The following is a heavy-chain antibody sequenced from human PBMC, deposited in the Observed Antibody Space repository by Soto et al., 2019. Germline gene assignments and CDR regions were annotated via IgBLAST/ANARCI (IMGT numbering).Heavy chain of an antibody. V-gene: IGHV3-11*01. CDR3: ARDALGYCTNGVCYIVGDDYYFGMDV. CDR2: IISSGSAI. D-gene: IGHD2-8*01. J-gene: IGHJ6*02. CDR1: GFTFIDYY. Sequence: GGSLRLSCAASGFTFIDYYMSGIRQAPGKGLDWVSYIISSGSAIYYTGYVKGQFTTTRDNAKNSLYLQMNSLRAEDTAVYYCARDALGYCTNGVCYIVGDDYYFGMDVWGQGTTVTVSS.